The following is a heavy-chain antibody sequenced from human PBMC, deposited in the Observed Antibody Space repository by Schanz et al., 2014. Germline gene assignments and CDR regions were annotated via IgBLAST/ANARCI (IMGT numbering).Heavy chain of an antibody. CDR3: ASDGSGRYTGFDY. Sequence: QVQLVQSGAEVKPPGASVRVSCKASGYTYIAYDMHWVRQAPGQGLEWMGRTGPDSGSTTYAQKFQGRVTVTRDTSISTAYMELWRLGSEDTAMYYCASDGSGRYTGFDYWGQGTLVTVSS. CDR2: TGPDSGST. CDR1: GYTYIAYD. V-gene: IGHV1-2*06. J-gene: IGHJ4*02. D-gene: IGHD1-26*01.